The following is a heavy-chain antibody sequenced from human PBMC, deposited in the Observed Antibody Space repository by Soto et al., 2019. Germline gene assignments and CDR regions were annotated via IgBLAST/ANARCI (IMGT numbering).Heavy chain of an antibody. CDR1: GGTFSSYT. V-gene: IGHV1-69*04. D-gene: IGHD6-6*01. CDR3: AREPSTYYYYYYYMDV. CDR2: IIPILGIA. Sequence: ASVKVSCKASGGTFSSYTISWVRQAPGQGLEWMGRIIPILGIANYAQKFQGRVTITADKSTSTAYMELSSLRSEDTAVYYCAREPSTYYYYYYYMDVWGKGTTVTVSS. J-gene: IGHJ6*03.